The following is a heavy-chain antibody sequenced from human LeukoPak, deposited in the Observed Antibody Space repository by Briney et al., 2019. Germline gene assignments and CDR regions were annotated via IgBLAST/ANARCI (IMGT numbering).Heavy chain of an antibody. J-gene: IGHJ4*02. CDR2: IYYSGST. Sequence: SETLSLTCTVSGGSISSYYWSWIRQPPGKGLEWIGYIYYSGSTNYNPSLKSRVTISVDTSKNQFSLQLNSVTPEDTAVYYCAREKWYSSGWYGYWGQGTLVTVSS. D-gene: IGHD6-19*01. V-gene: IGHV4-59*12. CDR1: GGSISSYY. CDR3: AREKWYSSGWYGY.